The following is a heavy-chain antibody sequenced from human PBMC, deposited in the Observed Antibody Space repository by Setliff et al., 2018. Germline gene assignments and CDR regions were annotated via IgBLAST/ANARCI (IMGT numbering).Heavy chain of an antibody. J-gene: IGHJ6*03. CDR3: ARAPGRQDYHYMEL. Sequence: PSETLSLTCTVSDDSISSRHYYWSWIRQPAGKGLEWLGQIYTSWSTNYNPSLKSRVTISLDTSKNQFSLSLSSVTAADTAVYYCARAPGRQDYHYMELWGKGTTVTVSS. D-gene: IGHD2-15*01. CDR1: DDSISSRHYY. CDR2: IYTSWST. V-gene: IGHV4-61*09.